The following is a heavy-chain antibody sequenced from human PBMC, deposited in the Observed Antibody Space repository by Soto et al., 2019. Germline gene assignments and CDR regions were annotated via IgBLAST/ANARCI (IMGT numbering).Heavy chain of an antibody. CDR1: GYTFTSYG. CDR3: ARTGGMTTAGAFDI. J-gene: IGHJ3*02. Sequence: GASVKVSCKASGYTFTSYGISWVRQAPGQRLEWMGWINAGNGNTKYSQKFQGRVTITRDTSASTAYMELSSLRSEDTAVYYCARTGGMTTAGAFDIWGQGTMVTVSS. CDR2: INAGNGNT. D-gene: IGHD4-17*01. V-gene: IGHV1-3*01.